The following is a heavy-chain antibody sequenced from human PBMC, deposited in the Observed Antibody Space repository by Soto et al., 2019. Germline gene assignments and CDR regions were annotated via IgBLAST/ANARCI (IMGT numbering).Heavy chain of an antibody. V-gene: IGHV4-59*01. CDR2: IYYSGST. CDR3: ARVLEYYDSSAPVRWFDP. Sequence: PSETLSLTCTFSGGSFISYYWSWIRQPPGKGLEWIGYIYYSGSTNYNPSLKSRVTISVDTSKNQVSLKLNSVTAADTAVYYCARVLEYYDSSAPVRWFDPWGQGTLVTVSS. CDR1: GGSFISYY. D-gene: IGHD3-22*01. J-gene: IGHJ5*02.